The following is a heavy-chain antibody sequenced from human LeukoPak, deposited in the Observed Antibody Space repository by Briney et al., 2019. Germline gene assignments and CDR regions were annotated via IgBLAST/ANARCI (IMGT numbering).Heavy chain of an antibody. CDR2: ISWNSGSI. D-gene: IGHD6-13*01. V-gene: IGHV3-9*01. CDR1: GFTFDDYA. CDR3: AKDTYYHEAAAGGNFDY. J-gene: IGHJ4*02. Sequence: PGRSLRLSCAASGFTFDDYAMHWVRQAPGKGLEWVSGISWNSGSIGYADSVKGRFTISRDNAKNSLYLQMNSLRAEDTALYYCAKDTYYHEAAAGGNFDYWGQGTLVTVSS.